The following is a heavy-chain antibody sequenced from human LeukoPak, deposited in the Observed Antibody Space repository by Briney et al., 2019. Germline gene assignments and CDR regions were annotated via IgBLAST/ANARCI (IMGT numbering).Heavy chain of an antibody. CDR2: IRSKAYDETT. J-gene: IGHJ3*02. CDR1: GFTFGDYS. Sequence: PGGSLRLSCTASGFTFGDYSMGWFRQAPGKGLEWVGFIRSKAYDETTEYAASVKGRFTISTDDSKSIAYLQMNSLTTEDTAVYYCTRAFSYYYDSSDAFDISGQRKMVTVSS. V-gene: IGHV3-49*03. D-gene: IGHD3-22*01. CDR3: TRAFSYYYDSSDAFDI.